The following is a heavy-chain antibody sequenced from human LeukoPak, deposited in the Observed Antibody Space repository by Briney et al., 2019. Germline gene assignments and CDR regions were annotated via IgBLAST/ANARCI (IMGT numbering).Heavy chain of an antibody. D-gene: IGHD5-18*01. CDR2: LYSGGNT. V-gene: IGHV3-66*01. CDR3: ARVGSGDIYGYGDY. J-gene: IGHJ4*02. Sequence: PGGSLRLSCAASGFTVRTNYVSWVRQAPGKGLEWVSVLYSGGNTYYADSVKGRFTISRDDSKNTLYLQMSSLRVADTAVYYCARVGSGDIYGYGDYWGQGTLVTVSS. CDR1: GFTVRTNY.